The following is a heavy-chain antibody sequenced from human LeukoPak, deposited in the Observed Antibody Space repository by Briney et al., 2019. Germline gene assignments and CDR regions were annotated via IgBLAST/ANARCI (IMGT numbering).Heavy chain of an antibody. J-gene: IGHJ4*02. CDR3: ARIGAGDNSDY. V-gene: IGHV3-21*01. Sequence: GGSLRLSCAASGFTFSSYSMNWVRQAPGKGLEWVSSISSSSSYIYYADSVKGRFTISRDNAKNSLYLQMNSLRAEDTAVYYCARIGAGDNSDYWGQGTLVTVSS. CDR1: GFTFSSYS. CDR2: ISSSSSYI. D-gene: IGHD7-27*01.